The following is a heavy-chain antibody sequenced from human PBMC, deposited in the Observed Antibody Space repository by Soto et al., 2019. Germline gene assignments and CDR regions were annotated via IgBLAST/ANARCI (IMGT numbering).Heavy chain of an antibody. V-gene: IGHV1-2*02. D-gene: IGHD3-3*01. CDR3: ARDLAKGGWSAGFGY. Sequence: SVKTGCKAPVYPLTICYMHLVRQSPGQGLEWMGWINPKSGGTMYPQKFQGRVTMTWDTSISTAYMALTRLRSDDTAVYYCARDLAKGGWSAGFGYWGQGTLVTVSS. CDR2: INPKSGGT. J-gene: IGHJ4*02. CDR1: VYPLTICY.